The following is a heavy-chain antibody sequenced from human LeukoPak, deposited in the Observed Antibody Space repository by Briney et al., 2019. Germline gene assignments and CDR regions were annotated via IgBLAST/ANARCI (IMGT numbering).Heavy chain of an antibody. Sequence: PGGSLRLSCAASGFTFSSYGMHWVRQAPGKGLEWVAVIWYDGSNKYYADSVKGRFTISRDNSKNTLYLQMNSLRAEDTAVYYCASSHFYDSSGYSPFDYWGQGTLVTVSS. V-gene: IGHV3-33*01. CDR2: IWYDGSNK. D-gene: IGHD3-22*01. J-gene: IGHJ4*02. CDR1: GFTFSSYG. CDR3: ASSHFYDSSGYSPFDY.